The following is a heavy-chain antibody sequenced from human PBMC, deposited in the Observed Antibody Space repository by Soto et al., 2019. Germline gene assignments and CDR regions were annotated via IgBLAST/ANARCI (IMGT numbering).Heavy chain of an antibody. CDR1: GFTFSSYG. J-gene: IGHJ6*02. CDR2: IWYDGSNK. V-gene: IGHV3-33*01. CDR3: ARAGGRDVRGVVAATFIRYYGMDV. Sequence: QVQLVESGGGVVQPGRSLRLSCAASGFTFSSYGMHWVRQAPGKGLEWVAVIWYDGSNKYYADSVKGRFTISRDNSKNSRYLQMNSLRAEDTAVYYCARAGGRDVRGVVAATFIRYYGMDVWGQGSTVTVSS. D-gene: IGHD2-15*01.